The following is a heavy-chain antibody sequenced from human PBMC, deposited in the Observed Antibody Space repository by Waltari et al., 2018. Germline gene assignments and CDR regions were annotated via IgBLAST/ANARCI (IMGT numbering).Heavy chain of an antibody. V-gene: IGHV3-30*01. CDR1: GFTFSNYA. Sequence: QVQLVETGGGVVQPGRSLRLSCAASGFTFSNYAMHWVRQASGKGLEWVAVISYDESNKFFADSVKGRFTNSRDKYKNTLYLQMNSLRAEDTAVYYCARDICSGTSCPDTYYYYMDVCGKGTTVTVCS. CDR3: ARDICSGTSCPDTYYYYMDV. J-gene: IGHJ6*03. D-gene: IGHD2-2*01. CDR2: ISYDESNK.